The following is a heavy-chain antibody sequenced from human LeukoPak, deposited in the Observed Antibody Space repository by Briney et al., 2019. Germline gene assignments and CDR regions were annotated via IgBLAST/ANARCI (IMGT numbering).Heavy chain of an antibody. J-gene: IGHJ5*02. D-gene: IGHD5-12*01. CDR3: ARTVSGYYFNA. V-gene: IGHV4-59*01. CDR1: GGSTNSYY. CDR2: VAYSGGT. Sequence: PSETLSLTCTVSGGSTNSYYWSWIRRSPGKGLEWIGYVAYSGGTNYNPSHKSRVTISLDTSKNQFSLKLSSVTAADTAVYYCARTVSGYYFNAWGPGTLVTVSS.